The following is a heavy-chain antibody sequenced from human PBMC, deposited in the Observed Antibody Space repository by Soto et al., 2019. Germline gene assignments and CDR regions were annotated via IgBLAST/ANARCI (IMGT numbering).Heavy chain of an antibody. J-gene: IGHJ6*02. D-gene: IGHD6-13*01. V-gene: IGHV1-69*06. CDR2: IIPIFGTA. Sequence: ASVKVSCKASGGTFSSYANSWVRQAPGQGLEWMGGIIPIFGTANYAQKFQGRVTITADKSTSTAYMELSSLRSEDTAVYYCASRIAAAGTGFFYYYGMDVWGQGTKVTVSS. CDR3: ASRIAAAGTGFFYYYGMDV. CDR1: GGTFSSYA.